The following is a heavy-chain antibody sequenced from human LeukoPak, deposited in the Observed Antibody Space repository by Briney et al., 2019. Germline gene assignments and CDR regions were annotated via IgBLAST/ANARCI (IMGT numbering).Heavy chain of an antibody. V-gene: IGHV3-23*01. CDR1: GFTFSSYA. CDR2: ISGSGGST. D-gene: IGHD3-10*01. J-gene: IGHJ5*02. Sequence: GGSLRLSCAASGFTFSSYAMSWVRQAPGKGLEWVSAISGSGGSTYYADSVEGRFTISRDNSKNTLYLQMNSLRAEDTAVYYCAKDQGPQWFGDNWFDPWGQGTLVTVSS. CDR3: AKDQGPQWFGDNWFDP.